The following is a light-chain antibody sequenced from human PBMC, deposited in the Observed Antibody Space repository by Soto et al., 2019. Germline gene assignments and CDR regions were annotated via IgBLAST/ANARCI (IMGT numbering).Light chain of an antibody. CDR1: QSISAW. V-gene: IGKV1-5*03. CDR2: KAS. Sequence: DIQMTQSPSTLSASVGDRVTITCRASQSISAWLAWYQQKPGKAPNLLIYKASTLESGVPSRFRGSGFGTEFTLTISSLQPDDFATYYCQQYNIYSRTFGQGTKVEIK. CDR3: QQYNIYSRT. J-gene: IGKJ1*01.